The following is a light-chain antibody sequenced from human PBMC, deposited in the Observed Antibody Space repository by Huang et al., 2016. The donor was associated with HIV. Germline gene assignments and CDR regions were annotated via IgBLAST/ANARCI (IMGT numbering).Light chain of an antibody. CDR3: QQRSNWPGT. V-gene: IGKV3-11*01. J-gene: IGKJ1*01. CDR2: DAS. CDR1: QSVSSY. Sequence: EIVLTQSPATLSLSPGERATLSCRASQSVSSYLAWYQQKPGQAPRLLIYDASNRATGIPARFSGSGSGTDFTLTIYSLEPEDFVVYYCQQRSNWPGTFGQGTKVEIK.